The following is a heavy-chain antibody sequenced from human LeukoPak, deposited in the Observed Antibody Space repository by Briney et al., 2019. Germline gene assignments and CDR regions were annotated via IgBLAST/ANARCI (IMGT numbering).Heavy chain of an antibody. D-gene: IGHD4-23*01. J-gene: IGHJ4*02. CDR3: ALDNPATVVT. CDR1: GFTFSDYY. Sequence: GGSLRLSCAASGFTFSDYYMSWIRQAPGKGLEWVSVIYADGSTYYADSVKGRFTISRDNSKNTLYLQMNSLRAEDTAVYYCALDNPATVVTWGPGNLVTVSS. CDR2: IYADGST. V-gene: IGHV3-53*01.